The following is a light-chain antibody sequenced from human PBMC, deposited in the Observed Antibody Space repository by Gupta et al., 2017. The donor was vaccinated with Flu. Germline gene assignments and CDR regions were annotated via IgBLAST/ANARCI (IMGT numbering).Light chain of an antibody. CDR2: WAS. CDR1: QSVLYSSNNKNY. CDR3: QQYYSTPPS. J-gene: IGKJ4*01. Sequence: DIVMTQSPDSLAVSLGERATINCKSSQSVLYSSNNKNYLAWYQQKPGQPPKLLIYWASTRESGVPDRFSGSGSGTXFTLTIXSLQAEDVAVYYCQQYYSTPPSFGXGTKVEIK. V-gene: IGKV4-1*01.